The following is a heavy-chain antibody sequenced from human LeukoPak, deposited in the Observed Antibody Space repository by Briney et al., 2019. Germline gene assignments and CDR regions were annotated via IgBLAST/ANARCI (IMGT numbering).Heavy chain of an antibody. D-gene: IGHD3/OR15-3a*01. J-gene: IGHJ5*02. V-gene: IGHV1-8*01. CDR2: MNPNSGNT. CDR1: GYTFTSYD. Sequence: ASVKVSCKASGYTFTSYDINWVRQATGQGLEWMGWMNPNSGNTGYAQKFQGRVTMTRNTSISTAYMELSSLRSEDTAVYYCAREIYDFSESRTSNWFDPWGQGTLVTVSS. CDR3: AREIYDFSESRTSNWFDP.